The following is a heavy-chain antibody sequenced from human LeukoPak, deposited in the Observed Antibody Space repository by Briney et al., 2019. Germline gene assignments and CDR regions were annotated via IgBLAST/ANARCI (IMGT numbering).Heavy chain of an antibody. CDR1: GFTFSGSA. Sequence: GGSLRLSCAASGFTFSGSAMHWVRQASGKGLERVGRIRNKANSYATGYAASVKGRFTISRDDSKNTAYLQMNSLKTEDTAVYYCTRRSRDVYNSDAFDMWGQGTLVTVSS. J-gene: IGHJ3*02. CDR3: TRRSRDVYNSDAFDM. D-gene: IGHD5-24*01. V-gene: IGHV3-73*01. CDR2: IRNKANSYAT.